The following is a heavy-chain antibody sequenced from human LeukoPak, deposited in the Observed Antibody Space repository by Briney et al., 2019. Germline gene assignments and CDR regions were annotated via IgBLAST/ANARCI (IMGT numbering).Heavy chain of an antibody. CDR2: ISSSSSYT. J-gene: IGHJ4*02. CDR3: ARDRGLAVAGTAEFDY. V-gene: IGHV3-11*05. CDR1: GFTFSDYY. D-gene: IGHD6-19*01. Sequence: GGSLRLSRAASGFTFSDYYMSWIRRAPGKGLEWVSYISSSSSYTNYADSVKGRFTISRDNAKNSLYLQMNSLRAEDTAVYYCARDRGLAVAGTAEFDYWGQGTLVTVSS.